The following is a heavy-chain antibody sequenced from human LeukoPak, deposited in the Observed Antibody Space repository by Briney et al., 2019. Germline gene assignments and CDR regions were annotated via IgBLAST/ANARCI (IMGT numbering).Heavy chain of an antibody. Sequence: GGSLRLSCAASGFTFSDHYMDWVRQAPGKGLEWVGRIRNKANSYTTEYAASVKGRFTISRDDSQNSLYLQMNSLKTEDTAVYYCVRSSSNWYPLFDYWGQGTLVTVSS. D-gene: IGHD6-13*01. V-gene: IGHV3-72*01. CDR3: VRSSSNWYPLFDY. CDR2: IRNKANSYTT. J-gene: IGHJ4*02. CDR1: GFTFSDHY.